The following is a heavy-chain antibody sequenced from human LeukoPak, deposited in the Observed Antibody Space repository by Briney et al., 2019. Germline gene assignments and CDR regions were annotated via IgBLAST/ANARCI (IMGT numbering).Heavy chain of an antibody. CDR1: GYTFTSYY. D-gene: IGHD3-10*01. CDR2: INPSGGST. V-gene: IGHV1-46*01. Sequence: ASVKLSCKASGYTFTSYYMHWVRHAPGQGLEWMGIINPSGGSTSHAQKFQGRVTMTRDTSTSTVYMELSSLRSEDTAVYYCARWGDAGIDYWGQGTLVTVSS. J-gene: IGHJ4*02. CDR3: ARWGDAGIDY.